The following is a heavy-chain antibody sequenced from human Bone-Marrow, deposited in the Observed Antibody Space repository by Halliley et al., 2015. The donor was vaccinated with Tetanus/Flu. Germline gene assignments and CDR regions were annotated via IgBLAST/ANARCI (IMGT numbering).Heavy chain of an antibody. V-gene: IGHV4-59*11. CDR1: GGSISTHY. CDR2: IYYSGST. CDR3: ARPVSHSSPWGKRALDF. D-gene: IGHD7-27*01. Sequence: TLSLTCTVSGGSISTHYWTWIRQTPGKTLEWIGYIYYSGSTNYNPSLNGRVTISIETSRKQFALKMPSVTAADTAVYYCARPVSHSSPWGKRALDFWGPGAAVSVSS. J-gene: IGHJ6*02.